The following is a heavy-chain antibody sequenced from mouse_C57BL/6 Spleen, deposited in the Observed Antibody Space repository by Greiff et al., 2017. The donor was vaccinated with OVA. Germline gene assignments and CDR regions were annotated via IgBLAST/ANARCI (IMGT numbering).Heavy chain of an antibody. CDR3: AREGGIAMDY. V-gene: IGHV1-26*01. Sequence: EVQLQQSGPELVKPGASVKISCKASGYTFTDYYMNWVKQSHGKSLEWIGDINPNNGGTSYNQKFKGKATLTVDKSSSTAYMELRSLTSEDSAVYYCAREGGIAMDYWGQGTSVTVSS. J-gene: IGHJ4*01. CDR2: INPNNGGT. CDR1: GYTFTDYY.